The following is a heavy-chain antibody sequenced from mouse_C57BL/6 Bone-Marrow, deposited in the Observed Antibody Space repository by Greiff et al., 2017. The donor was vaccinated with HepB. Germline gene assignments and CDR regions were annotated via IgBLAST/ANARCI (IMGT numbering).Heavy chain of an antibody. CDR1: GYTFTSYT. CDR3: ALNWDGYAMDY. V-gene: IGHV1-4*01. J-gene: IGHJ4*01. CDR2: INPSSGYT. D-gene: IGHD4-1*02. Sequence: VHLVESGAELARPGASVKMSCKASGYTFTSYTMHWVKQRPGQGLEWIGYINPSSGYTKYNQKFKDKATLTADKSSSTAYMQLSSLTSEDSAVYYCALNWDGYAMDYWGQGTSVTVSS.